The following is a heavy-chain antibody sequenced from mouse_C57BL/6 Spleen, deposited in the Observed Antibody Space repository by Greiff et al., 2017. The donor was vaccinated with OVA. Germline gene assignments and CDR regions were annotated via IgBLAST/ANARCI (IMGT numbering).Heavy chain of an antibody. CDR3: ARGDSSGYHYFDY. CDR2: IFPGSGST. J-gene: IGHJ2*01. Sequence: LVESGPELVKPGASVKISCKASGYTFTDYYINWVKQRPGQGLEWIGWIFPGSGSTYYNEKFKGKATLTVDKSSSTAYMLLSSLTSEDSAVYFCARGDSSGYHYFDYWGQGTTLTVSS. V-gene: IGHV1-75*01. CDR1: GYTFTDYY. D-gene: IGHD3-2*02.